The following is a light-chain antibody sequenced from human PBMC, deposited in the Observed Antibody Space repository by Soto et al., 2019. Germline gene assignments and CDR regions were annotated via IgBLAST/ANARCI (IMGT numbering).Light chain of an antibody. CDR1: QSVSRN. Sequence: EIVMTQSPATLSVSPGERATLSCRASQSVSRNLAWYQQKPGQAPRLLIYGASTRATGIPARFSGSGSGTEVTLTISSLQSEDLAVYYCQQYNNWPPLTFGGGTKVEIK. CDR2: GAS. CDR3: QQYNNWPPLT. J-gene: IGKJ4*01. V-gene: IGKV3D-15*01.